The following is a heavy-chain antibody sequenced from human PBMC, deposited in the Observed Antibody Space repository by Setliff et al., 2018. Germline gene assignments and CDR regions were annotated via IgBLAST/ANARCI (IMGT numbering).Heavy chain of an antibody. CDR1: GDSFSDYY. CDR3: RFWSGYYKNDY. CDR2: INHSGHT. V-gene: IGHV4-34*01. D-gene: IGHD3-3*01. Sequence: PSETLSLTCAVYGDSFSDYYWSWIRQPPGQGLEWIEEINHSGHTNYSPSLRSRVTMSVDTSKKQLSLKLSSVTAADTAVYYYRFWSGYYKNDYWGRGTRVTVS. J-gene: IGHJ4*02.